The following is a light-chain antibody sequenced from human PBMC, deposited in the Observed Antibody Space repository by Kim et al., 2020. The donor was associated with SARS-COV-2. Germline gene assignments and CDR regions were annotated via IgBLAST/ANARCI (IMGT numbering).Light chain of an antibody. J-gene: IGLJ2*01. CDR1: GKRSYY. CDR3: NSRDSNDNVV. V-gene: IGLV3-19*01. CDR2: GKN. Sequence: VALGQRIRITCQGEGKRSYYATWYQQKPGQAPMVVIYGKNNRPSGIPDRFSGSSSGNTASLTITGTQAGDEADYYCNSRDSNDNVVFGGGTQLTVL.